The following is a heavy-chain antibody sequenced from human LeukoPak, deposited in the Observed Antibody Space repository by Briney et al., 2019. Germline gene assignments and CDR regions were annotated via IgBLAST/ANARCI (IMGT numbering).Heavy chain of an antibody. V-gene: IGHV3-48*02. J-gene: IGHJ4*02. D-gene: IGHD6-13*01. Sequence: PGGSLRLSCAASGFTFSTYSMNWVRQAPGKGLEWVSYITTSSSTIYYADSVRGRFTISRDNAKNSLYLQMNSLRDEDTAVYYCAREQLGHIYFDYWGQGTLVTVSS. CDR1: GFTFSTYS. CDR3: AREQLGHIYFDY. CDR2: ITTSSSTI.